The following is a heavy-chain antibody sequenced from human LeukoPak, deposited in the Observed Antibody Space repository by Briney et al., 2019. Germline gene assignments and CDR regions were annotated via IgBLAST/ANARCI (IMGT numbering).Heavy chain of an antibody. CDR1: GASVSGGGNS. D-gene: IGHD3-10*01. V-gene: IGHV4-30-2*03. Sequence: SSETLSLTCAVPGASVSGGGNSWSWIRQPPGKGLEWIGSIYYSGSTYYNPSLKSRVTISVDTSKNQFSLKLNSVTATDTAVYYCARHYGPWGQGTLVTVSS. CDR2: IYYSGST. CDR3: ARHYGP. J-gene: IGHJ4*02.